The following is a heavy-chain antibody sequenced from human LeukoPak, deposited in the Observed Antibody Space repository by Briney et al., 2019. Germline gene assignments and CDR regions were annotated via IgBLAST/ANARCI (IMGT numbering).Heavy chain of an antibody. D-gene: IGHD6-19*01. J-gene: IGHJ4*02. CDR3: AGSSGWYRGDY. Sequence: GGSLRLSCAASGFTFSTYSMNWVRQAPGKGLEWVSSISSGSSFIYYAGSVKGRFTISRDNAKNSLYLQMNSLRAEDTAVYYCAGSSGWYRGDYWGQGTQVTVSS. V-gene: IGHV3-21*01. CDR2: ISSGSSFI. CDR1: GFTFSTYS.